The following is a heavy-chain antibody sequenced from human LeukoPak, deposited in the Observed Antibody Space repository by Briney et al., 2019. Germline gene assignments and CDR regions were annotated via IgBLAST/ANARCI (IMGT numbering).Heavy chain of an antibody. CDR1: GGSISSSNYY. Sequence: SETLSLTCTVSGGSISSSNYYWGWVRQPPGKGLEWIGSIYHSGSTYYNPSLKSRVTISVDTSKNQFSLKLSSVTAADTAVYYCAREDIAAAGLHYYYMDVWGKGTTVTVSS. V-gene: IGHV4-39*07. CDR2: IYHSGST. CDR3: AREDIAAAGLHYYYMDV. J-gene: IGHJ6*03. D-gene: IGHD6-13*01.